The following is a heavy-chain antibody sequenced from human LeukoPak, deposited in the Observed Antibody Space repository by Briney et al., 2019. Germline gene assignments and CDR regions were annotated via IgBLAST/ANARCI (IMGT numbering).Heavy chain of an antibody. J-gene: IGHJ4*02. CDR2: ISSSSSYI. CDR1: GFTFSSYS. D-gene: IGHD2-21*02. CDR3: ARDESRGNLVTAPDY. V-gene: IGHV3-21*01. Sequence: GGSLRLSCAASGFTFSSYSMNWVRQAPGKGLEWVSSISSSSSYIYYADSVKGRFTISRDNAKNALYLKMNSLRVEDTAVYYCARDESRGNLVTAPDYWGQGTLVTVSS.